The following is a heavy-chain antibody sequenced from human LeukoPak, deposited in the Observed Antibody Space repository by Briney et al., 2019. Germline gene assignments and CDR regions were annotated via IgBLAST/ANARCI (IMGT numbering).Heavy chain of an antibody. Sequence: SETLSLTCTVSGGFITSYYWTWIRQPPGKGLEWIGYIYHSGTTNYNPSLKSRVTISVDTSKNLLSLKLSSVTAADTAVYYCAQKAPYSPGYSQHWGQGTLVTVSP. CDR1: GGFITSYY. D-gene: IGHD2-15*01. CDR3: AQKAPYSPGYSQH. CDR2: IYHSGTT. J-gene: IGHJ1*01. V-gene: IGHV4-59*03.